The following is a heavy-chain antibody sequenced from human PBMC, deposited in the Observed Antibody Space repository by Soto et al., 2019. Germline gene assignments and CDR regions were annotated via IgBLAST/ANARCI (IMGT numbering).Heavy chain of an antibody. J-gene: IGHJ4*02. Sequence: PGEALKISCKVSGNKITTNGICWVRQKPGKGLEWVGLIYPGDSDIRYSPSFEGQVTISADNSISTAYLYWSSLKASDSGTYYCARSQALDFWGQGTLVTVSS. CDR2: IYPGDSDI. CDR3: ARSQALDF. CDR1: GNKITTNG. V-gene: IGHV5-51*01.